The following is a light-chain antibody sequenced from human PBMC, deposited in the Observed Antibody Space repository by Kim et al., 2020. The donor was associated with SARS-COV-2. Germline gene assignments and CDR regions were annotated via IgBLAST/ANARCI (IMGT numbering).Light chain of an antibody. CDR2: KAS. CDR3: QQYDTQSGT. V-gene: IGKV1-5*03. J-gene: IGKJ1*01. Sequence: DIQMTQSPSTLSASVGDRVTITCRASQSISSWLAWYQQKPGKAPKLLIYKASTLQSGVPSRISGSGSGTEFSLTISSLQPDDSATYYCQQYDTQSGTFGQGTKVDIK. CDR1: QSISSW.